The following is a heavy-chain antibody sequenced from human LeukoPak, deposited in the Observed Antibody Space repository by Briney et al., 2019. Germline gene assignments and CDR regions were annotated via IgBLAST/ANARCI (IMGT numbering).Heavy chain of an antibody. CDR2: INSVGEYR. CDR1: GFTFGDYS. V-gene: IGHV3-21*01. J-gene: IGHJ4*02. D-gene: IGHD2-8*01. Sequence: GGPLRLSCAASGFTFGDYSVHWVRRAPGKGLEWVSSINSVGEYRFYADEVKGRFTISRDNAKNSLYLQMNGLRAEDTAVYYCAKQDFCANAVCRGRVIDSWGQGTLVTVSS. CDR3: AKQDFCANAVCRGRVIDS.